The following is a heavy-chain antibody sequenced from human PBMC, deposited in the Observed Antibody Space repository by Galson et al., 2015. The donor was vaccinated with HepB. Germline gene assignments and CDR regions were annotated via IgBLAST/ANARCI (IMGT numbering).Heavy chain of an antibody. J-gene: IGHJ4*02. CDR1: GFTFSDYY. Sequence: SLRLSCAASGFTFSDYYMSWIRQAPGKGLEWVSYISSSGSTIYYADSVKGRFTISRDNAKNSLYLQMNSLRAEDTAVYYCAREAPLGIYLDYWGQGTLVTVSS. D-gene: IGHD1-26*01. V-gene: IGHV3-11*01. CDR3: AREAPLGIYLDY. CDR2: ISSSGSTI.